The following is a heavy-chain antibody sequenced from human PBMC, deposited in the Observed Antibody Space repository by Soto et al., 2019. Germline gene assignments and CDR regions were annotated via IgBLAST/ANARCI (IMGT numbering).Heavy chain of an antibody. Sequence: EVQLVESGGGLVQPGGSLRLSCAASEFIFNNYWMQWVRQVPGKGLEWVSRINTDGSTTNYADSVMGRFTISRDNAANTVYLEMHRLRAEDTAVYYCARGIYLKYGLDVWGQGAAVTVSS. CDR2: INTDGSTT. CDR3: ARGIYLKYGLDV. J-gene: IGHJ6*02. D-gene: IGHD3-16*02. CDR1: EFIFNNYW. V-gene: IGHV3-74*01.